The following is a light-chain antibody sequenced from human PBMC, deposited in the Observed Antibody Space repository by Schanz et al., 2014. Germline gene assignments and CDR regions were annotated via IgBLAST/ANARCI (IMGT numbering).Light chain of an antibody. CDR3: SSYTSYATGV. Sequence: QSALTQPASVSGSPGQSITVSCTGTSSDVGGYKYVSWYQQHPGKAPKLMIYDVSNRPSGVSNRFSGSKSGNTASLTISGLQAEDEADYYCSSYTSYATGVFGGGTKLTVL. CDR2: DVS. CDR1: SSDVGGYKY. J-gene: IGLJ3*02. V-gene: IGLV2-14*01.